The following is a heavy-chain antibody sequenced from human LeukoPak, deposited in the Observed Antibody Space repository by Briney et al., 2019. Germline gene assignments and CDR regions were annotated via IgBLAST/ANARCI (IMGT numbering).Heavy chain of an antibody. J-gene: IGHJ4*02. CDR3: ATSPTDSYFDY. CDR2: FDPEDGET. Sequence: GASLKVSCKVSGDTLTELSMHWVRQAPGKRLEWMGGFDPEDGETIYAQRFQGRVTMTEDTSTDTAYMELSSLRSEDTAVYYCATSPTDSYFDYWGQGTLVTVSS. V-gene: IGHV1-24*01. D-gene: IGHD2-21*02. CDR1: GDTLTELS.